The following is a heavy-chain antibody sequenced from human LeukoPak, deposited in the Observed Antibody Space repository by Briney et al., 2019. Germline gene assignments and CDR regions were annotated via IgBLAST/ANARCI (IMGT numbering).Heavy chain of an antibody. D-gene: IGHD3-3*01. Sequence: SQTLSLTCTVSGGSISSGGYYWSWIRQHPGKGLEWIGYIYYSGSTNYNPSLKSRVTISVDTSKNQFSLKLSSVTAADTAVYYCARFRYDFWSGYYPSQRQYYYYGMDVWGQGTTVTVSS. CDR2: IYYSGST. V-gene: IGHV4-31*03. J-gene: IGHJ6*02. CDR3: ARFRYDFWSGYYPSQRQYYYYGMDV. CDR1: GGSISSGGYY.